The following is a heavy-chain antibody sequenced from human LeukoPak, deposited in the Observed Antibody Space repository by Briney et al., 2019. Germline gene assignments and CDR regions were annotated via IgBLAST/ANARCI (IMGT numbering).Heavy chain of an antibody. J-gene: IGHJ6*02. V-gene: IGHV1-3*01. D-gene: IGHD1-7*01. CDR1: GYTFTSYA. CDR3: ARDDWNYKFTIHSYYYGMDV. CDR2: INAGNGNT. Sequence: ASVKVSCKASGYTFTSYAMHWVRQAPGQRREGMGWINAGNGNTRYSQKLQGRVTITRDTSANTVYMELSSLRSGDTAVYYCARDDWNYKFTIHSYYYGMDVWGQGTTVTVSS.